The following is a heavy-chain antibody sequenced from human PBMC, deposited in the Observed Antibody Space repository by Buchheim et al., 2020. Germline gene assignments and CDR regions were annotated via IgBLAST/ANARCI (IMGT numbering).Heavy chain of an antibody. Sequence: QVQLVESGGGVVQPGRSLRLSCAASGFTFSSYGMHWVRQAPGKGLEWVAVIWYDGSNKYYADSVKGRFTISRDNSKNTLYLQMNSLRAEDTAVYYCARDSGHSSSSAHTYNWFDPWGQGTL. D-gene: IGHD6-6*01. J-gene: IGHJ5*02. V-gene: IGHV3-33*01. CDR3: ARDSGHSSSSAHTYNWFDP. CDR2: IWYDGSNK. CDR1: GFTFSSYG.